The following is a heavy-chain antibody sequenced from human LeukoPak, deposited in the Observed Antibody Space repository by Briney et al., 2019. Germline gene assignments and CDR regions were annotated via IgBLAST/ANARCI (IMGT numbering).Heavy chain of an antibody. CDR2: IYYNGST. CDR3: AILYWDSSGYYFGY. V-gene: IGHV4-59*01. Sequence: SETLSLTCTVSGGSISSYYWSWIRQPPGKGLEWIGYIYYNGSTNYNPSLKSRVTISVDTSKNQFSLKLSSVTAADTAVYYCAILYWDSSGYYFGYWGQGTLVTVSS. D-gene: IGHD3-22*01. J-gene: IGHJ4*02. CDR1: GGSISSYY.